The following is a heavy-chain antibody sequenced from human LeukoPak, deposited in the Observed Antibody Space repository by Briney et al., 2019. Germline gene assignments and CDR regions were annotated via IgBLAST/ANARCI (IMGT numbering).Heavy chain of an antibody. J-gene: IGHJ4*02. D-gene: IGHD3-22*01. CDR3: ARHPAYYYDSSGYYFDY. Sequence: SETLSLTCTVSGGSISSSSYYWGWIRQPPGKGLEWIGRIYYSGSTYYNPSLKSRVTISVDTSKNQFSLKLSSVTAADTAVYYCARHPAYYYDSSGYYFDYWGQGTLVTVSS. V-gene: IGHV4-39*01. CDR1: GGSISSSSYY. CDR2: IYYSGST.